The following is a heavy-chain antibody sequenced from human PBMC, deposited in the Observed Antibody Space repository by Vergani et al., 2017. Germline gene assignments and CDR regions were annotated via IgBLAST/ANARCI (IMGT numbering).Heavy chain of an antibody. V-gene: IGHV4-34*01. CDR2: INPSGST. J-gene: IGHJ3*02. Sequence: QVQLQQWGAGLLKPSETLSLTCAVYGGSFSGYYWSWIRQPPGKGLEWIGEINPSGSTNYNPSLKSRVTISVDTSKNQFSLKLSSVTAADTAVYYCARGQRQWLVQREAFDIWGQGTMVTVSS. CDR1: GGSFSGYY. CDR3: ARGQRQWLVQREAFDI. D-gene: IGHD6-19*01.